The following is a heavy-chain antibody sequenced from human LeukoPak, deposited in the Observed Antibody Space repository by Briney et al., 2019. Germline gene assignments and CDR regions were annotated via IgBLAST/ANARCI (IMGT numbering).Heavy chain of an antibody. J-gene: IGHJ4*02. CDR3: ARDLLEWYFDY. CDR2: IYSGGST. D-gene: IGHD3-3*01. V-gene: IGHV3-66*01. Sequence: PGGCLRLSCAASGLTVSSTYMSWVRQTPGKGLEWVSVIYSGGSTYYADSVKGRFTISRDNSKNTLYLQMNSLRAEDTAVYYCARDLLEWYFDYWGQGTLVTVSS. CDR1: GLTVSSTY.